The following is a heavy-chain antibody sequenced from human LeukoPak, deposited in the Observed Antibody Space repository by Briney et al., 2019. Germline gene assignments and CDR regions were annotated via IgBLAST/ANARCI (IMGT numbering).Heavy chain of an antibody. CDR3: VRSAVSYKYYFYGMDV. V-gene: IGHV3-30*03. D-gene: IGHD5-24*01. CDR1: RGLFINYA. J-gene: IGHJ6*02. Sequence: GGSLRLSCEVPRGLFINYAMHWVRQTPAKGLEWLAVISYDGGETYYGDSVKGRFTISRDTSKSKLFLQMNTLRPGDTAQYYCVRSAVSYKYYFYGMDVWGLGTSVIVSS. CDR2: ISYDGGET.